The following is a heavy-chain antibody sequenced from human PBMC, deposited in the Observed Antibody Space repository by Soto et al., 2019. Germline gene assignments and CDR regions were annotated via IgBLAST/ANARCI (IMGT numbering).Heavy chain of an antibody. CDR2: FDYSGTT. CDR3: ARQTSSSSFWFWFDP. D-gene: IGHD6-6*01. CDR1: GGSIRRSHYF. J-gene: IGHJ5*02. Sequence: WDTLSLTCGDSGGSIRRSHYFLGWIRKPPGKGLEWIGNFDYSGTTYYNPSLKSRVTIFVDTSKNQFSLKVNSVTAADTAVYYCARQTSSSSFWFWFDPWGQGTLVNVSS. V-gene: IGHV4-39*01.